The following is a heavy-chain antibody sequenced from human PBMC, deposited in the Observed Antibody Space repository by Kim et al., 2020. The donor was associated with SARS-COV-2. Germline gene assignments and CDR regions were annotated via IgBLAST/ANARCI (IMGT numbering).Heavy chain of an antibody. Sequence: GESLKISCTASGFTFSSYGMHWVRQAPGKGLEWVAVISFDGRAKYYADSVKGRFTISRDNSDNTLYVQMNSLKSEDTDVYYCAKDVRTEAAAMQAWGQGT. CDR2: ISFDGRAK. V-gene: IGHV3-30*18. J-gene: IGHJ5*02. CDR3: AKDVRTEAAAMQA. CDR1: GFTFSSYG. D-gene: IGHD2-2*01.